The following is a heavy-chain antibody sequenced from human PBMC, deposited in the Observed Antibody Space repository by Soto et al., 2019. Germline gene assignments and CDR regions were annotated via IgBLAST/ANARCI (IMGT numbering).Heavy chain of an antibody. J-gene: IGHJ4*02. V-gene: IGHV1-24*01. D-gene: IGHD3-22*01. CDR3: AAVPYYYDSSAYYFDY. CDR1: GYTLTELS. Sequence: ASVKVSCKVSGYTLTELSMHWVRQAPGKGLEWMGGFDPEDGETIYAQKFQGRVTMTRDTSISTAYMELSSLRSEDTAVYYCAAVPYYYDSSAYYFDYWGQGTLVTVSS. CDR2: FDPEDGET.